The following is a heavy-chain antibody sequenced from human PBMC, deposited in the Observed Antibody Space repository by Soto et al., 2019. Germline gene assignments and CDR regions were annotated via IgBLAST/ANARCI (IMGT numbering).Heavy chain of an antibody. V-gene: IGHV3-30*18. Sequence: GGSLRLSCAASGFTFSSYGMHWVRQAPGKGLEWVAVISYDGSNKYYADSVKGRFTISRDNSKNTLYLQMNSLRAEDTAVYYCAKDLAAAAPRYFQHWGQGTLVTVSS. CDR3: AKDLAAAAPRYFQH. J-gene: IGHJ1*01. D-gene: IGHD6-13*01. CDR2: ISYDGSNK. CDR1: GFTFSSYG.